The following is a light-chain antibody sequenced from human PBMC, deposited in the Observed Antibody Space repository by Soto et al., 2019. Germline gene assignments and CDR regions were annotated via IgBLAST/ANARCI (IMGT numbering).Light chain of an antibody. J-gene: IGKJ1*01. CDR1: QSISNSY. V-gene: IGKV3-20*01. CDR3: EQYCSSSWT. Sequence: ELVLTQSPGTLSLSPGKRATLSCRASQSISNSYLAWYQQRPGQAHRLLIYGASSRATGIPDRFSGSGSGTEFTLTISRLEPEDFAVYYCEQYCSSSWTCGQGTKVESK. CDR2: GAS.